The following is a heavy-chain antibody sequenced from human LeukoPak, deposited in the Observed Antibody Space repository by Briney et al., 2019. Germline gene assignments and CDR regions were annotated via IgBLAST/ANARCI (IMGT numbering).Heavy chain of an antibody. CDR3: ARDPGLEMATISGGLYYYGMDV. CDR2: IIPILGIA. CDR1: GGTFSSYA. D-gene: IGHD5-24*01. J-gene: IGHJ6*02. V-gene: IGHV1-69*04. Sequence: ASVKVSCKASGGTFSSYAISWVRQAPGQGLEWMGRIIPILGIANYAQKFQGRVTITADKSTSTAYMELSSLRSEDTAVYCCARDPGLEMATISGGLYYYGMDVWGQGTTVTVSS.